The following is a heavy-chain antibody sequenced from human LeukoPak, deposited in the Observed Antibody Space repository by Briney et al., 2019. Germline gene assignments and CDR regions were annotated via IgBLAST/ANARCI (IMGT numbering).Heavy chain of an antibody. Sequence: SETLSLTCTFSGGSISSYYWSWMRQPPGKGLEWIGYIYYTRSTHYNPSLKSRVTISVDTSKNQSSLKLGSVTAADTAVYYCARVRYSDVLTGYYGDGYFAYWGQGTLVTVSS. V-gene: IGHV4-59*01. D-gene: IGHD3-9*01. CDR1: GGSISSYY. CDR2: IYYTRST. J-gene: IGHJ4*02. CDR3: ARVRYSDVLTGYYGDGYFAY.